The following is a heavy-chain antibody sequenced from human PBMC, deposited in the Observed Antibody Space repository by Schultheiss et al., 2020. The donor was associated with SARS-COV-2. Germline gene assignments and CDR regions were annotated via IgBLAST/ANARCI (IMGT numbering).Heavy chain of an antibody. J-gene: IGHJ6*02. CDR3: ARQKYCSRTSCTKSLYYYYGMDV. CDR2: IYSGDSDT. CDR1: GYSFTSYW. D-gene: IGHD2-2*01. Sequence: GGSLRLSCKGSGYSFTSYWIGWVRQMPGKGLEWMGIIYSGDSDTRYGPSFQGQVTISADKSISTAYLQWSSLKASDTAMYYCARQKYCSRTSCTKSLYYYYGMDVWGQGTTVTVSS. V-gene: IGHV5-51*01.